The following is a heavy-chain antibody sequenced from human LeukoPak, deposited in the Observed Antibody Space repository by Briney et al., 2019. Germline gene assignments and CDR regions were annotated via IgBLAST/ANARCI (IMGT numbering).Heavy chain of an antibody. CDR2: MNPNSGNT. J-gene: IGHJ3*02. CDR1: GYTFTSYD. Sequence: ASVKVSCKASGYTFTSYDINWVRQATGQGLECMGWMNPNSGNTGYAQKLQGRVTMTRNTSISTPYMELSSLRSEDTAVYYCARALMVYDIFLAFDIWGPGTLVTVSS. CDR3: ARALMVYDIFLAFDI. D-gene: IGHD2-8*01. V-gene: IGHV1-8*01.